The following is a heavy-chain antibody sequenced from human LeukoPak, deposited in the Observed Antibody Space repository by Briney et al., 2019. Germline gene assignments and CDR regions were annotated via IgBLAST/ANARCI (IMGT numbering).Heavy chain of an antibody. CDR1: GFTLSPYS. CDR2: ISSSSSII. Sequence: GGSLRLSCVASGFTLSPYSMSWVRQAPGKGLEWVSYISSSSSIIYYADSVKGRFTISRDNAKNSLFLQMSFLEAEDTAMYYCARLPGREYTYGYVSCWGQGTLVTVSS. V-gene: IGHV3-48*01. D-gene: IGHD5-18*01. CDR3: ARLPGREYTYGYVSC. J-gene: IGHJ4*02.